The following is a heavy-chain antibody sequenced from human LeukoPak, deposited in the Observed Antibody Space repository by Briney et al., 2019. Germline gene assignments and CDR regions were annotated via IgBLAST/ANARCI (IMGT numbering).Heavy chain of an antibody. V-gene: IGHV3-9*01. CDR1: GFTFDDYA. Sequence: GGSLRLSCAASGFTFDDYAMHWVRQAPGKGLEWVSGISWNSGSIGYADSVKGRFTISRDNAKNSLYLQMNSLRAEDTALYYCAKGPPYYYDSSGYYPDYWGQGTLVTVSS. D-gene: IGHD3-22*01. J-gene: IGHJ4*02. CDR2: ISWNSGSI. CDR3: AKGPPYYYDSSGYYPDY.